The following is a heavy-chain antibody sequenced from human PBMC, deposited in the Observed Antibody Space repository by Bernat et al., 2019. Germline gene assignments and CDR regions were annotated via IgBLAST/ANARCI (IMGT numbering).Heavy chain of an antibody. V-gene: IGHV1-46*01. CDR1: GYTFSTYY. D-gene: IGHD6-19*01. J-gene: IGHJ4*02. Sequence: QVHPVQSGAEVKKPGASVKVSCRASGYTFSTYYIHWVRQAPGQGLEWMGIINPSSGTTTYARKFQGRVTMTRDTSTSTVHMEVSSLRSDDTAVYYCARGAESVAAYFDYWGQGTLVTGSS. CDR2: INPSSGTT. CDR3: ARGAESVAAYFDY.